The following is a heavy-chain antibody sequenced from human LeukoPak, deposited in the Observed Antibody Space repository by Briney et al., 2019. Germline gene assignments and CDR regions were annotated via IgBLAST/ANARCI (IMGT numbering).Heavy chain of an antibody. CDR3: ARGGMVPPLPFDY. Sequence: KPSETLSLTCTVSGGSISSGGYYWSWIRQHPGKGLEWIGYIYYSGSTYYNPSLKSRVTISVDTSKNQFSLKLSSVTAADTAVYYCARGGMVPPLPFDYWGQGTLVTVSS. V-gene: IGHV4-31*03. CDR2: IYYSGST. D-gene: IGHD4/OR15-4a*01. CDR1: GGSISSGGYY. J-gene: IGHJ4*02.